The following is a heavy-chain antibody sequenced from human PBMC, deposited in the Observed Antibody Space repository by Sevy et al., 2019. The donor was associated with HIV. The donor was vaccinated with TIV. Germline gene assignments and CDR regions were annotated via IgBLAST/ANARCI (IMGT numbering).Heavy chain of an antibody. J-gene: IGHJ4*02. CDR2: ISGNGGST. CDR3: AHGRGYTSPRVFDF. CDR1: GFTFSSYV. D-gene: IGHD5-18*01. V-gene: IGHV3-23*01. Sequence: GGSLRLSCAASGFTFSSYVISWVRQAPGRGLEWVSGISGNGGSTYYADSVKGRFTISRDNSKNTLYLQMQSLRVEDTAVYYCAHGRGYTSPRVFDFWGQGTLVTVSS.